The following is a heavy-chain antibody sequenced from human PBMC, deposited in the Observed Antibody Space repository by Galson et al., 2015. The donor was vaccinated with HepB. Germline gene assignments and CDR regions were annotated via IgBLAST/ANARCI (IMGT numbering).Heavy chain of an antibody. V-gene: IGHV4-4*02. J-gene: IGHJ4*02. Sequence: SETLSLTCAVSGGSISSSNWWSWVRQPPGKGLEWIGEIYHSGSTNYNPSLKSRVTISVDKSKNQFSLKLSSVTAADTAVYYCARQRDIVVVPAAYDYWGQGTLVTVSS. D-gene: IGHD2-2*01. CDR1: GGSISSSNW. CDR3: ARQRDIVVVPAAYDY. CDR2: IYHSGST.